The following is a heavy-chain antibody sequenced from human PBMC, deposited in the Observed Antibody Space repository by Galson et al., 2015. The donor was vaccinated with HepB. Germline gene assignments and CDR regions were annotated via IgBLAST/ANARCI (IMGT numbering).Heavy chain of an antibody. D-gene: IGHD1-26*01. V-gene: IGHV3-23*01. CDR2: ILGSGGGT. CDR3: AKGRGTYERYGMGV. CDR1: KFTFSFYA. J-gene: IGHJ6*02. Sequence: SLRLSCAASKFTFSFYAMNWVRQAPGKGLECVSAILGSGGGTFYADSVRGRFTISRDNSKNTLYLQMNSQRAEDTAVYYCAKGRGTYERYGMGVWGQGTTVTVSS.